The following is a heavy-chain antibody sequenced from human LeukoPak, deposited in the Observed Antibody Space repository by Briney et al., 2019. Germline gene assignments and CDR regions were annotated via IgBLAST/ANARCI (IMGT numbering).Heavy chain of an antibody. CDR2: IYYSGST. CDR3: ARYYYDSSGYYLYYFDY. V-gene: IGHV4-39*01. Sequence: KPSETLSLTCTVSGGSISSHYWGWIRQPPGKGLEWIGSIYYSGSTYYNPSLKSRVTISVDTSKNQFSLKLSSVTAADTAVYYCARYYYDSSGYYLYYFDYWGQGTLVTVSS. J-gene: IGHJ4*02. D-gene: IGHD3-22*01. CDR1: GGSISSHY.